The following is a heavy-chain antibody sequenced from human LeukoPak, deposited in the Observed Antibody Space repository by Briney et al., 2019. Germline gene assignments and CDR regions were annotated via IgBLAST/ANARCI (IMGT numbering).Heavy chain of an antibody. CDR2: ISYDGSNK. D-gene: IGHD6-19*01. V-gene: IGHV3-30*18. CDR1: GFTFSSYG. J-gene: IGHJ4*02. Sequence: GRSLRLSCVASGFTFSSYGMHWVRQAPGKGLEWVAVISYDGSNKYYADSVKGRFTISRDNSKNTLYLQMNSLRAEDTAVYYCAKDVGIAVAGSGGIDYWGQGTLVTVSS. CDR3: AKDVGIAVAGSGGIDY.